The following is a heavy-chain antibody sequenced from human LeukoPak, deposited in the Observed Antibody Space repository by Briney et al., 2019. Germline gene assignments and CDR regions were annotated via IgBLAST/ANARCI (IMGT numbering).Heavy chain of an antibody. Sequence: PSETLSLTCAVYGGSFSGYYWSWIRQPPGKGLEWIGEINHSGSTNYNPSLKSRVTISVDTSKNQFSLKLSSVTAADTAVYYCARGTIVVASRYNWFDPWGQGTLVTVSS. CDR2: INHSGST. CDR3: ARGTIVVASRYNWFDP. CDR1: GGSFSGYY. J-gene: IGHJ5*02. D-gene: IGHD3-22*01. V-gene: IGHV4-34*01.